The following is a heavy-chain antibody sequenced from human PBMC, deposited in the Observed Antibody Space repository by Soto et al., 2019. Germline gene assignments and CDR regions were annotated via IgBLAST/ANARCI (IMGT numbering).Heavy chain of an antibody. Sequence: LRLSCAASGFTFSSYAMHWVRQAPGKGLEWVAVISYDGSNKYYADSVKGRFTISRDNSKNTLYLQMNSLRAEDTAVYYCAGGGTYYYDSNGKRPDYWGQGTLVTVSS. D-gene: IGHD3-22*01. CDR1: GFTFSSYA. CDR2: ISYDGSNK. CDR3: AGGGTYYYDSNGKRPDY. J-gene: IGHJ4*02. V-gene: IGHV3-30-3*01.